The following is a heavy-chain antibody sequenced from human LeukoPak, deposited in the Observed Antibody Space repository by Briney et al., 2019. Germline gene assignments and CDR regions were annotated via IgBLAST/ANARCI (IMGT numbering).Heavy chain of an antibody. CDR2: IYYSEST. D-gene: IGHD5-18*01. CDR1: GGSFSGYH. V-gene: IGHV4-59*01. Sequence: SETLSLTCAVYGGSFSGYHWSWIRQPPGKGLEWIGYIYYSESTNYNPSLKSRVTISTDTSKNQFSLRLSSVTAADTAMYYCASGSYSYGYTVDYWGQGTLVTVSS. CDR3: ASGSYSYGYTVDY. J-gene: IGHJ4*02.